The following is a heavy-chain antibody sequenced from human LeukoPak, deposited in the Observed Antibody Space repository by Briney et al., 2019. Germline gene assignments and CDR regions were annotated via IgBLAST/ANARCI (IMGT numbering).Heavy chain of an antibody. CDR1: GDSVSSNSAA. CDR2: TYYRSKWYN. J-gene: IGHJ6*03. Sequence: QTLSLTCAISGDSVSSNSAAWNWIRQSPSRGLEWLGRTYYRSKWYNDYAVSVKSRITINPDTSKNQFSLQLNSVTPEDTAVYYCAGFRSVTPYYYYYYMDVWGKGTTVTVSS. V-gene: IGHV6-1*01. D-gene: IGHD3-3*01. CDR3: AGFRSVTPYYYYYYMDV.